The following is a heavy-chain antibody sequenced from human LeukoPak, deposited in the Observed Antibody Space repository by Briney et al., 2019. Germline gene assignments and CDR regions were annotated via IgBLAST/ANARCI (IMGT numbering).Heavy chain of an antibody. D-gene: IGHD5-12*01. J-gene: IGHJ6*03. V-gene: IGHV4-4*07. CDR1: GGSISSYY. CDR3: ARDHVATISPWYYYYYMDV. CDR2: IYTSGST. Sequence: SETLSLTCTVSGGSISSYYWSWIRQPAGKGLEWIGRIYTSGSTNYNPSLKSRVTMSVDTSKNQFSLKLSSVTAADTAVYYFARDHVATISPWYYYYYMDVWGKGTTVTVSS.